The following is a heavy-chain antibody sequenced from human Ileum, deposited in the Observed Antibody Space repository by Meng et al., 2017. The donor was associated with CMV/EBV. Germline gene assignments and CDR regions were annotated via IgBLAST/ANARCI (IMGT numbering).Heavy chain of an antibody. CDR1: DAPIITSSYY. CDR3: ARAASRHYDSSCYSGFFDY. Sequence: SESLSLTCSVSDAPIITSSYYWGWIRQTPEKGLEWIGSIYHIGRTYDNPSLKSRVNISIDTSRSQFSLKLTSVTAADTAIYYCARAASRHYDSSCYSGFFDYWAQGTMVTVSS. CDR2: IYHIGRT. V-gene: IGHV4-39*07. D-gene: IGHD3-22*01. J-gene: IGHJ4*02.